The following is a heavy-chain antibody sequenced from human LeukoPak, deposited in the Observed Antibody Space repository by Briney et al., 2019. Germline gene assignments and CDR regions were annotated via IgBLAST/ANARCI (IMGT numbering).Heavy chain of an antibody. V-gene: IGHV3-20*04. Sequence: GGPLTLSCAASGFTLDDYGMRGVRQAPGRGLEGVSGINWYGGSTGYADSVKGRFTISRDNAKNSLYLQMNSLRAEDTALYYCARGLQTEYMDVWGKGTTVTVSS. CDR1: GFTLDDYG. D-gene: IGHD4-11*01. CDR3: ARGLQTEYMDV. J-gene: IGHJ6*03. CDR2: INWYGGST.